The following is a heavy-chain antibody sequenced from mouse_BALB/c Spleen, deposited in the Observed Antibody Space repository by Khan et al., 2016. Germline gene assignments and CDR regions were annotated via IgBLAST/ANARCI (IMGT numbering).Heavy chain of an antibody. V-gene: IGHV3-1*02. CDR3: ALYGNYLRTD. D-gene: IGHD2-1*01. CDR1: GYSITSGYN. CDR2: IHYRGNT. J-gene: IGHJ3*01. Sequence: EVQLQESGPDLVKPSQSLSLTCTVTGYSITSGYNWHWLRQFPGNKLEWMGYIHYRGNTNYNPSLKSRISITRDTSKNQFFLQLNSVTTEDTATXFCALYGNYLRTDWGQGTLVTVSA.